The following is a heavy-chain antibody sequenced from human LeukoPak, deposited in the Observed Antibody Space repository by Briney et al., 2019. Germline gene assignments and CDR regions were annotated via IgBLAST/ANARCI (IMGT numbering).Heavy chain of an antibody. V-gene: IGHV1-69*13. CDR1: GGSFGRYA. J-gene: IGHJ4*02. Sequence: SVKVSCKAPGGSFGRYAVGWVRQAPGQGLEWMGGIVPILGTANYAQKFQGRVTITADDSTGTAYMELTSLRSADTAVYYCARSQGYSYGSSYWGQGTLVTVSS. CDR3: ARSQGYSYGSSY. CDR2: IVPILGTA. D-gene: IGHD5-18*01.